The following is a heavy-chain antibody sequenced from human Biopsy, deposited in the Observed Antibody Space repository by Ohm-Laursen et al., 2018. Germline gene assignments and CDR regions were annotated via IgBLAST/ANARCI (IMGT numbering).Heavy chain of an antibody. J-gene: IGHJ3*02. D-gene: IGHD1-26*01. CDR1: GDSIRNYY. CDR3: AGIVLGPTNDAFDI. Sequence: GTLSLTCTVSGDSIRNYYWSWIRQAAGKGLEWIGRIYPGGGTIYNPSLKSRVTMSVDTSKNHFSLNLNSVTAADTAVYYCAGIVLGPTNDAFDIWGQETMVTVSS. CDR2: IYPGGGT. V-gene: IGHV4-4*07.